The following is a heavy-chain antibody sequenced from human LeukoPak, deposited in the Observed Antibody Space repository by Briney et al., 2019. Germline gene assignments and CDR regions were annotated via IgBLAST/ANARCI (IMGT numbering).Heavy chain of an antibody. CDR1: GGSISDQY. D-gene: IGHD3-10*01. CDR2: MSYSGRT. J-gene: IGHJ6*02. Sequence: SETLSFTGTVSGGSISDQYWTWIRKPPGKGLEWMGFMSYSGRTSYKPSLNSRGNISTDTSKNQFSLKLTSVTSADTAVYYCARERVEGNGAGSYYHYGMDVWGQGTTVTVSS. V-gene: IGHV4-59*11. CDR3: ARERVEGNGAGSYYHYGMDV.